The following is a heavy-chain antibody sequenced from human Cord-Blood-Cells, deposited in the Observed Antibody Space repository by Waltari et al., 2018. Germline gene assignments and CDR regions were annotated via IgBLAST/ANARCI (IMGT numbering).Heavy chain of an antibody. CDR3: ARDASESGYFDY. D-gene: IGHD6-25*01. Sequence: QVQLQQWGAGLLKPSETLSLTCAVYGGSFSGYSWSWIRQPPGKGLEWIGEINHSGSTNYNPSLKSRVTISVDTSKNQFSLKLSSVTAADTAVYYCARDASESGYFDYWGQGTLVTVSS. V-gene: IGHV4-34*01. J-gene: IGHJ4*02. CDR2: INHSGST. CDR1: GGSFSGYS.